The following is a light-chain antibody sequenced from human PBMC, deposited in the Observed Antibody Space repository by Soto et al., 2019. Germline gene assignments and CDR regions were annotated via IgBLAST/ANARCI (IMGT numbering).Light chain of an antibody. CDR1: KLGDKY. V-gene: IGLV3-1*01. CDR3: QAWDSSTANVV. Sequence: SYELTQPPSVSVSPGQTASITCSGDKLGDKYACWYQQKPGQSPVLVICQDSKRPSGIAERFSGSNSGNTATLTISGTQAMDEADYYCQAWDSSTANVVFGGGTKLTVL. J-gene: IGLJ2*01. CDR2: QDS.